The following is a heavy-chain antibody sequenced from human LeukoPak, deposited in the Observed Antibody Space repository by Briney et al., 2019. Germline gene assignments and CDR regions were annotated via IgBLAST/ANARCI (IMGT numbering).Heavy chain of an antibody. D-gene: IGHD3-16*01. CDR2: ISGSGGGT. CDR3: AKDDAWLRFGE. V-gene: IGHV3-23*01. J-gene: IGHJ4*02. CDR1: GFTFSSYA. Sequence: GGSLRLSCAASGFTFSSYAMTWVRQAPGKGLEWVSGISGSGGGTHYADSVKGRFTISRDNSKNTVYLEVSSLTAEDTAVYYCAKDDAWLRFGEWSQGTLVTVSS.